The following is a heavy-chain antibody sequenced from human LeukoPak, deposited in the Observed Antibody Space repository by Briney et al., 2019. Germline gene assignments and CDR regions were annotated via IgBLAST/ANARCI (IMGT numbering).Heavy chain of an antibody. CDR2: ISSSSSYI. Sequence: GGSLRLSCAASGFTFSSYSMNWVRQAPGKGLEWVSSISSSSSYIYYADSVKGRFTISRDNAKNSLYLQMNSLRAEDTAVYYCARDGGQWLVPYFVYWGQGTLVTVSS. J-gene: IGHJ4*02. V-gene: IGHV3-21*01. D-gene: IGHD6-19*01. CDR1: GFTFSSYS. CDR3: ARDGGQWLVPYFVY.